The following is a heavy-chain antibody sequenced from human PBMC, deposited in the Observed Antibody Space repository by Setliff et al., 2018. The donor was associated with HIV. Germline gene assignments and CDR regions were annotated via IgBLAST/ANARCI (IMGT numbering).Heavy chain of an antibody. CDR1: GDSMSSFSSY. CDR3: ARSSGSYWMNAFDI. J-gene: IGHJ3*02. V-gene: IGHV4-39*07. CDR2: IYYGGST. D-gene: IGHD1-26*01. Sequence: SETLSLTCSVSGDSMSSFSSYWGWIRQPPGKGLEWIGSIYYGGSTYSNPSLKSRLTISVDTSKNQFSLNLSSVTAADTAVYYCARSSGSYWMNAFDIWGQGTMVTVSS.